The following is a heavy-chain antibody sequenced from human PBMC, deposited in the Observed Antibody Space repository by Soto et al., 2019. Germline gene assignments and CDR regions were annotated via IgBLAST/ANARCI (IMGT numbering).Heavy chain of an antibody. J-gene: IGHJ5*02. Sequence: GESLKISCKGSGYSFTSYWIGGVREMPGKGLEWMGIIYPGDSDTRYSPSFQGQVTISADKSISTAYPQWSSLKASDTAMYYCARLRGMATINWFDPWGQGTLVTVSS. D-gene: IGHD3-10*01. CDR2: IYPGDSDT. CDR1: GYSFTSYW. V-gene: IGHV5-51*01. CDR3: ARLRGMATINWFDP.